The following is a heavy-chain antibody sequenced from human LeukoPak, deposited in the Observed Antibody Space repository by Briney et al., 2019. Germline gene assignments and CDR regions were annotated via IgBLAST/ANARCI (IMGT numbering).Heavy chain of an antibody. CDR1: GFTFDDYG. CDR2: INWNGGST. CDR3: ATGNYNKPFDY. V-gene: IGHV3-20*04. D-gene: IGHD1-7*01. J-gene: IGHJ4*02. Sequence: PGGSLRLSCAASGFTFDDYGMSWVRQAPGKGLEWVSGINWNGGSTGYADSVKGRFTISRDNAKNSLYLQMNSLRAEDTAVYYCATGNYNKPFDYWGQGTMVTVSS.